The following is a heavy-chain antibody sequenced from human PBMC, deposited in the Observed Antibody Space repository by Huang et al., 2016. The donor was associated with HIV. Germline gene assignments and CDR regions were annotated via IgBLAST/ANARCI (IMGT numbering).Heavy chain of an antibody. CDR3: ARDPYYSNRWKRNDASFL. CDR2: IGSDSRDT. CDR1: GYVFGSYG. J-gene: IGHJ3*01. V-gene: IGHV1-18*01. Sequence: QVQLVQSGGEVMQPGASVRVSCKASGYVFGSYGMSWGGQAPGEGLGGVGGIGSDSRDTSSAQKFQGRVTMTTDTSTTTTYMELRSLRSDDTAMYYCARDPYYSNRWKRNDASFLWGQGTMITVSS. D-gene: IGHD4-4*01.